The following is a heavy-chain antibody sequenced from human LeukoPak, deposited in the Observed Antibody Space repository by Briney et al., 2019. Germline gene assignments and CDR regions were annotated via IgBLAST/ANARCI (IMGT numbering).Heavy chain of an antibody. CDR2: IWYDGSNK. V-gene: IGHV3-33*01. J-gene: IGHJ6*02. CDR1: GFTFSSYG. CDR3: ARDGGLDGDYGMDV. D-gene: IGHD3-16*01. Sequence: GGSLRLSCAASGFTFSSYGMHWVRQAPGKGLEWVAVIWYDGSNKYYADSVKGRFTISRDNSKNTLYLQMNSLRAEDTAVYYCARDGGLDGDYGMDVWGQGTTVTVSS.